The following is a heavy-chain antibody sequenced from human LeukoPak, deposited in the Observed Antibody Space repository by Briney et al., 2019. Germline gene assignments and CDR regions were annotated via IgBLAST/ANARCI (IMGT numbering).Heavy chain of an antibody. CDR1: GVSISSYY. Sequence: TASETLSLTCTVSGVSISSYYWSWIRQPPGKGLEWIGYIYYSGSTNYNPSLKSRVTISVDTSKNQFSLNLSSVTSADTAVYYCARGSSGSYYRHYYYYYYMDVWGKGTTVTISS. CDR3: ARGSSGSYYRHYYYYYYMDV. V-gene: IGHV4-59*01. CDR2: IYYSGST. D-gene: IGHD3-10*01. J-gene: IGHJ6*03.